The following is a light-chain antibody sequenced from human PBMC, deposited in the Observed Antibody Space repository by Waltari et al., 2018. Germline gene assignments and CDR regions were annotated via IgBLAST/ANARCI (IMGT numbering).Light chain of an antibody. CDR2: GTS. J-gene: IGKJ2*01. CDR1: QSVSSN. V-gene: IGKV3-15*01. Sequence: EIVMTQSPAPLSVSPGERATLSCRASQSVSSNIAWYQQKPGQAPRLLIYGTSTRATGIPARFSGSGSGTEFTLTISSLQSEDFAVYYCQQYNNWPSGTFGQGTKLEIK. CDR3: QQYNNWPSGT.